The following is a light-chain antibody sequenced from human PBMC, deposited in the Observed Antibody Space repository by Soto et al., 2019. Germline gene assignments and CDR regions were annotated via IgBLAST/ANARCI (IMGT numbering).Light chain of an antibody. CDR3: QQYNNWPRT. CDR2: SSS. CDR1: QSVSSD. J-gene: IGKJ1*01. Sequence: EIVMTQSPATLSVSPGERATLSCRASQSVSSDLAWYHQKPGQAPRLLIYSSSTRASGIPARFSGSGYGTEFTLSINSLQSEDVAVYCCQQYNNWPRTFGQGTKVDIK. V-gene: IGKV3-15*01.